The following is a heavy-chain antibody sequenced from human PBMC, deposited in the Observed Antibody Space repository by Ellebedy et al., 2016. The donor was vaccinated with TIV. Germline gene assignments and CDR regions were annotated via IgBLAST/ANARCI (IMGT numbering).Heavy chain of an antibody. CDR2: IIPIFGTA. V-gene: IGHV1-69*13. J-gene: IGHJ6*03. CDR1: RGTFSSYA. D-gene: IGHD1-1*01. Sequence: SVKVSXKASRGTFSSYAISWVRQAPGQGLEWMGGIIPIFGTANYAQKFQGRVTITADESTSTAYMELSSLRSEDTAVYYCARGTDRSYYYYYYMDVWGKGTTVTVSS. CDR3: ARGTDRSYYYYYYMDV.